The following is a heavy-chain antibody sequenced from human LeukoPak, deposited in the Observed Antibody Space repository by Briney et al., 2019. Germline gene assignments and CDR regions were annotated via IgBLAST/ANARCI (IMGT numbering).Heavy chain of an antibody. D-gene: IGHD5-12*01. J-gene: IGHJ4*02. V-gene: IGHV3-23*01. Sequence: GGSLRLSCAASGFTFSSYAMSWVRQAPGKGLEWVSAISGSGGSTYYADSVKGRFTISRDDSKNTLYLQMNSLRAEDTAVYYCAKGNTDGTVATIQYFDYWGQGTLVTVSS. CDR2: ISGSGGST. CDR1: GFTFSSYA. CDR3: AKGNTDGTVATIQYFDY.